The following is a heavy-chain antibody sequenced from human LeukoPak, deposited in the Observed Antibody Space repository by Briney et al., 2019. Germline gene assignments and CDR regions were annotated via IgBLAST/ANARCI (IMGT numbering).Heavy chain of an antibody. V-gene: IGHV3-48*01. J-gene: IGHJ4*02. CDR3: TRSRPGTEAGQPNFDY. CDR2: ISSISSII. D-gene: IGHD6-13*01. CDR1: GFTFSTYS. Sequence: GGSLRLSCAASGFTFSTYSMSWVRQAPGKGLGWVSYISSISSIIYYADSVKGRFTISRDNARNSLYLQMNGLRAEDTAVYYCTRSRPGTEAGQPNFDYWGQGTLVTVSS.